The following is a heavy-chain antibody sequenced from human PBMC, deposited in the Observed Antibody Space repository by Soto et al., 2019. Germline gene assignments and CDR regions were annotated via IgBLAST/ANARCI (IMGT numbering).Heavy chain of an antibody. V-gene: IGHV5-51*01. CDR3: ARVIVVVTASTPGIGAFDI. Sequence: PGESLKISCKSSGYRFTSYWIGWVRQMPGKGLEWMGIIYPGDSDTRYSPSFQGQVTISVDKSISTAYLQWSSLKASDTAIYYCARVIVVVTASTPGIGAFDIWGKGTMVTVPS. CDR1: GYRFTSYW. CDR2: IYPGDSDT. D-gene: IGHD2-21*02. J-gene: IGHJ3*02.